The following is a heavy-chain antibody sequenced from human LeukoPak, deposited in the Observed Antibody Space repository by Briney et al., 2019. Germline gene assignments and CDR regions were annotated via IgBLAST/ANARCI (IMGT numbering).Heavy chain of an antibody. Sequence: PGESLRLSCVASGISFKNTWMSWVRQAPGKGLEWVGLIRSQVDGGTADYAAAVKGRFSISRDDSKNTLHLQMRSLKTEGTAVYYCATVYWYFDLWGLGTLVSVSA. V-gene: IGHV3-15*01. CDR2: IRSQVDGGTA. CDR1: GISFKNTW. J-gene: IGHJ2*01. CDR3: ATVYWYFDL.